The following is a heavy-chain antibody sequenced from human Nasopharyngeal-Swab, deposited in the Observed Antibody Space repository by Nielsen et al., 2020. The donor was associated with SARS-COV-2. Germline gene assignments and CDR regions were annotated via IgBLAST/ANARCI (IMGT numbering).Heavy chain of an antibody. D-gene: IGHD3-22*01. J-gene: IGHJ4*02. Sequence: GGSLRLSCAASGFTFSSYAMSWVRPAPGKGLAWVSTISGSGGSTYYADSVKGRFTISRDNSKNTLYLQMNSLRAEDTAVYYCAKVSSYFDSSALDYWGQGTLVTVSS. CDR3: AKVSSYFDSSALDY. CDR1: GFTFSSYA. CDR2: ISGSGGST. V-gene: IGHV3-23*01.